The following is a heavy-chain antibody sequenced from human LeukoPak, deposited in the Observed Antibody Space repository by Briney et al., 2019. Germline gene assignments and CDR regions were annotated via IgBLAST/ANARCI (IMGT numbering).Heavy chain of an antibody. D-gene: IGHD5-24*01. CDR3: ARLTPVLEVDY. J-gene: IGHJ4*02. CDR1: GGSTSSSSHY. Sequence: SETLSLTCTVSGGSTSSSSHYWGWIRQPPGKGLEWIGNIYYSGSTCYNSSLKSRLTISVDTSKNQFSLKLSSVTAADTAVYYCARLTPVLEVDYWGQGTLVTVSS. V-gene: IGHV4-39*01. CDR2: IYYSGST.